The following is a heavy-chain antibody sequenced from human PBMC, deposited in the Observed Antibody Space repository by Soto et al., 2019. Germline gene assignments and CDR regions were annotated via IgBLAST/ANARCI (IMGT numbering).Heavy chain of an antibody. Sequence: TSETLSLTCTVSGGSISSSIYYWGWIRQPPGKGLEWIGSIYYSGSTYYNPSLKSRVTISVDTSKNQFSLKLSSVTAADTAVYYCARTDYDILTGYNWFDPWGQGTLVTVSS. CDR1: GGSISSSIYY. CDR2: IYYSGST. J-gene: IGHJ5*02. CDR3: ARTDYDILTGYNWFDP. D-gene: IGHD3-9*01. V-gene: IGHV4-39*01.